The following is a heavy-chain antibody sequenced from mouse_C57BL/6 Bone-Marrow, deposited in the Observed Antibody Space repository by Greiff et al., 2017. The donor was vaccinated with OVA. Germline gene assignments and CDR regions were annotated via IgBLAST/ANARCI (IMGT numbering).Heavy chain of an antibody. D-gene: IGHD4-1*01. V-gene: IGHV1-20*01. CDR3: AREGNWGRGYLDY. CDR2: INPYNGDT. CDR1: GYSFTGYF. Sequence: EVQLQESGPELVKPGDSVKISCKASGYSFTGYFMNWVMQSHGKSLEWIGRINPYNGDTFYNQKFKGKATLTVDKSSSTAHMELRSLTSEDSAVYYCAREGNWGRGYLDYWGQGTTLTVSS. J-gene: IGHJ2*01.